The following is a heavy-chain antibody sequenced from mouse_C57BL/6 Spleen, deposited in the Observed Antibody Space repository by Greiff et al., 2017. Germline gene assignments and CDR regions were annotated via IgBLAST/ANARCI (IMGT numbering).Heavy chain of an antibody. CDR2: IYPGDGDT. CDR1: GYAFSSYW. J-gene: IGHJ4*01. CDR3: ARQTTALYYYAMDY. Sequence: QVQLKESGAELVKPGASVKISCKASGYAFSSYWMNWVKQRPGKGLEWIGQIYPGDGDTNYNGKFKGKATLTADKSSSTAYMQLSSLTSEDSAVYCCARQTTALYYYAMDYWGQGTSVTVSS. D-gene: IGHD1-2*01. V-gene: IGHV1-80*01.